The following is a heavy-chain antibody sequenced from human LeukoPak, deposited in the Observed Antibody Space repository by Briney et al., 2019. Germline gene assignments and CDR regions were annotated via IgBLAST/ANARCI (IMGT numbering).Heavy chain of an antibody. CDR3: ARANGGKMAFDI. D-gene: IGHD4-23*01. CDR2: IRYDGSNK. CDR1: GFTFSSYA. J-gene: IGHJ3*02. V-gene: IGHV3-30*02. Sequence: PGGSLRLSCAASGFTFSSYAMHWVRQAPGKGLEWVALIRYDGSNKYYADSVKGRFTISRDNSKNTLYLQMNSLRVEDTAVYYCARANGGKMAFDIWGQGTMVTVSS.